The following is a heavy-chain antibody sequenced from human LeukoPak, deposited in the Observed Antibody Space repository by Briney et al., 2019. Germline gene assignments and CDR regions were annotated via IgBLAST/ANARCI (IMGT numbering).Heavy chain of an antibody. V-gene: IGHV3-30*03. CDR3: ARGLHYYGSGSYYWGNYYGMDV. CDR1: GFTFSAYG. D-gene: IGHD3-10*01. J-gene: IGHJ6*02. Sequence: PGGSLRLSCAASGFTFSAYGMHWVRQAPGKGLEWVAIISHDGSNKSYGDSVKGRFTISRDNSKNTLYLQMNSLRAEDTAVYYCARGLHYYGSGSYYWGNYYGMDVWGQGTTVTVSS. CDR2: ISHDGSNK.